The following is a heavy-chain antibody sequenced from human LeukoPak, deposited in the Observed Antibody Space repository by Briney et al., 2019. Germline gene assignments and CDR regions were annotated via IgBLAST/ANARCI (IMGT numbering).Heavy chain of an antibody. Sequence: QPGGSLRLSCAASGFTFDDYAMHWVRQAPGKGLEWVSGISWNSGSTGYADSVKGRFTISRDNAKNSLYLQMNSLRAEDTALYYCARDPYSSSWYGHHGGGFDYWGRGTLVTVSS. CDR1: GFTFDDYA. V-gene: IGHV3-9*01. D-gene: IGHD6-13*01. J-gene: IGHJ4*02. CDR2: ISWNSGST. CDR3: ARDPYSSSWYGHHGGGFDY.